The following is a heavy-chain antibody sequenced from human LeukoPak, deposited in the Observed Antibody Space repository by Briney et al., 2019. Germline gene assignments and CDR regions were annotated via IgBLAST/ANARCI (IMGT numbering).Heavy chain of an antibody. V-gene: IGHV6-1*01. CDR2: TYYRSKWYN. Sequence: SQTLSLTCAISGDSVSSNSAAWNWIRQSPSRGLEWLGRTYYRSKWYNDYAVSVKSRITINPDTSKNQLSLQLNSVTPEDTAVYYCARDLGYSYGPYYYYMDVWGKGTTVTVSS. D-gene: IGHD5-18*01. CDR3: ARDLGYSYGPYYYYMDV. CDR1: GDSVSSNSAA. J-gene: IGHJ6*03.